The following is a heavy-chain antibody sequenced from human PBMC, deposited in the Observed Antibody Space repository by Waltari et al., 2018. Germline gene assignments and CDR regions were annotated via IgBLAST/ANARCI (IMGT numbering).Heavy chain of an antibody. D-gene: IGHD1-1*01. Sequence: QVQLVQSGAEVKKPGSSVKVSCKASGGTFSSYAISWVRQAPGQGLEWMGGSSPSFGTANDAQKFQGRVTSTADESTSTAYMELSSLRSEGTGVYYCARARWNDDKDYYYMDVWGKGTTVTISS. CDR3: ARARWNDDKDYYYMDV. CDR1: GGTFSSYA. V-gene: IGHV1-69*12. CDR2: SSPSFGTA. J-gene: IGHJ6*03.